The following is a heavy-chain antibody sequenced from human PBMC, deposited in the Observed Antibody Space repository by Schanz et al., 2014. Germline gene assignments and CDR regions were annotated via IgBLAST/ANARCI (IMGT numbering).Heavy chain of an antibody. D-gene: IGHD5-12*01. CDR1: GFTVSTNY. Sequence: EVQLVESGGGLIQPGGSLRLSCAVSGFTVSTNYMSWVRQAPGKGLEWVSSLYIGGGSTRYADSVKGRFIISRDSSKNTLSLQMNSLRADDTAVYFCARDEGRDGYNLAFDVWGQGTLVTVSS. V-gene: IGHV3-53*01. CDR3: ARDEGRDGYNLAFDV. CDR2: LYIGGGST. J-gene: IGHJ3*01.